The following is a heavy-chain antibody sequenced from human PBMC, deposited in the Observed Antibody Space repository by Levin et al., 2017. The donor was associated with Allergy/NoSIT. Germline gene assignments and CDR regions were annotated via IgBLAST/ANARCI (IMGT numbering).Heavy chain of an antibody. V-gene: IGHV3-21*01. Sequence: PGGSLRLSCAASGFTFSSYSMNWVRQAPGKGLEWVSSISSSSSYIYYADSVKGRFTISRDNAKNSLYLQMNSLRAEDTAVYYCARVEVVTAGNGMDVWGQGTTVTVSS. J-gene: IGHJ6*02. CDR2: ISSSSSYI. CDR3: ARVEVVTAGNGMDV. CDR1: GFTFSSYS. D-gene: IGHD2-21*02.